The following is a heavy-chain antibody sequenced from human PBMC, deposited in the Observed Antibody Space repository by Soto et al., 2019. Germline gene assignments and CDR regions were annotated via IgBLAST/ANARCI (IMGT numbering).Heavy chain of an antibody. CDR2: IIPIFGTA. J-gene: IGHJ3*02. D-gene: IGHD3-16*02. Sequence: SVKVSCKASGGTFSSYAISWVRQAPGQGLEWMGGIIPIFGTANYAQKFQGRVTITADESTSTAYMELSSLRSEDTAVYYCARALVGQYDYVWGSYRSDAFDIWGQGTMVTVSS. CDR3: ARALVGQYDYVWGSYRSDAFDI. CDR1: GGTFSSYA. V-gene: IGHV1-69*13.